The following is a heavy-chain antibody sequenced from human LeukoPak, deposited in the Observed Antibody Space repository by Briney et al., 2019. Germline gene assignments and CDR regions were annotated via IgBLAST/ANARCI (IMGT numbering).Heavy chain of an antibody. CDR2: IIPIFGTA. CDR3: ARDTGDYPPNYMDV. CDR1: GGTFSSYA. V-gene: IGHV1-69*05. Sequence: SVKVSCKASGGTFSSYAISWVRQAPGQGLEWMGGIIPIFGTANYAQKFQGRVTITTDESTSTAYMELSSLRSEDTAVYYCARDTGDYPPNYMDVWGKGTTVTVSS. J-gene: IGHJ6*03. D-gene: IGHD4-17*01.